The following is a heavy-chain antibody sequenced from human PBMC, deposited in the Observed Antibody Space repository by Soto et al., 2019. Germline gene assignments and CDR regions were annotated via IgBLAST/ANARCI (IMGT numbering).Heavy chain of an antibody. V-gene: IGHV3-33*01. CDR3: ARDLGDYGDNWFAP. CDR1: GFTFSSYG. J-gene: IGHJ5*02. Sequence: QVQLVESGGGVVQPGRSLRLSCAASGFTFSSYGMHWVRQAPGKGLEWVAVIWYDGSNKYYADSVKGRFTISRDNSKNTLYLQMNSLRAEDTAVYYCARDLGDYGDNWFAPWGQGTLVTVSS. D-gene: IGHD4-17*01. CDR2: IWYDGSNK.